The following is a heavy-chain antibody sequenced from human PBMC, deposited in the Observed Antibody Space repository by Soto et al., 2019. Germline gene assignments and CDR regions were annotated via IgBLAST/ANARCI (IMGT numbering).Heavy chain of an antibody. V-gene: IGHV3-7*01. J-gene: IGHJ6*01. CDR2: IKQDGSEK. CDR3: ASFFFEWWVLEV. D-gene: IGHD3-3*01. Sequence: GKGLEWVANIKQDGSEKYYVDSVKGRFTISRDNAKNSLYLQMNSLRAADIFVYYCASFFFEWWVLEVLGQGSTVIV.